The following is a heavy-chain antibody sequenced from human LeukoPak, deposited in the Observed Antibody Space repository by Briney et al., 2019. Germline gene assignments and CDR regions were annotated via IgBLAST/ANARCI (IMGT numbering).Heavy chain of an antibody. Sequence: GGSLRLSCAASGFTFSSYAMSWVRQAPGKGLEWVSAISGSGGSTYYADSVKGRFTISRGNSKNTLYLQMNSLRAEDTAVYYCAKDPEQWLVQYYFDYWGQGTLVTVSS. CDR2: ISGSGGST. CDR1: GFTFSSYA. J-gene: IGHJ4*02. V-gene: IGHV3-23*01. D-gene: IGHD6-19*01. CDR3: AKDPEQWLVQYYFDY.